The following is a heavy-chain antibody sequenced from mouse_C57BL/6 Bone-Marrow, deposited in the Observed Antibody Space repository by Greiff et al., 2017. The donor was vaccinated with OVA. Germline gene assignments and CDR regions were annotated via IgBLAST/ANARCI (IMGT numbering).Heavy chain of an antibody. CDR2: IDPANGNT. V-gene: IGHV14-3*01. CDR3: APLYYYGSSQFAY. D-gene: IGHD1-1*01. Sequence: EVQLQQSVAELVRPGASVKLSCTASGFNIKNTYMHWVKQRPEQGLEWIGRIDPANGNTKYAPKFQGKATITADTSSNTAYLQLSSLTSEDTAISYCAPLYYYGSSQFAYWGQGTLVTVSA. CDR1: GFNIKNTY. J-gene: IGHJ3*01.